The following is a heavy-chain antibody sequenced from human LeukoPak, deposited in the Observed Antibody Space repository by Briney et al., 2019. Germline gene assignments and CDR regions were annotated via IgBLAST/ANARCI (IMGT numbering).Heavy chain of an antibody. Sequence: SETLSLTCAVSGYSISSSYFWGWIRQPPGKGLEWIGSIHHSGNIHYYNSSLKSRVTISVDTSKNQFSLKLHSVTAADTAVYYCARLEYHLPFGPWGQGALVIVSS. CDR2: IHHSGNIH. V-gene: IGHV4-38-2*01. D-gene: IGHD2-2*01. CDR3: ARLEYHLPFGP. J-gene: IGHJ5*02. CDR1: GYSISSSYF.